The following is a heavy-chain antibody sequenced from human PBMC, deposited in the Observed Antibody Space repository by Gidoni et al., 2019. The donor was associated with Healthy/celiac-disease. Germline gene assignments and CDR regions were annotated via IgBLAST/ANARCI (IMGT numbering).Heavy chain of an antibody. D-gene: IGHD3-22*01. J-gene: IGHJ3*02. CDR2: INPSGGST. CDR1: GYTFTSYY. Sequence: QVQLVQSGAEVKKPGPSVKVPCTASGYTFTSYYMHWVRQAPGQGLEWMGIINPSGGSTSYAQKFQGRVNMARDTSTSTVYMELSSLRSEDTAVYYCARDRCGYYDSSGYYCSNAFDIWGQGTMVTVSS. CDR3: ARDRCGYYDSSGYYCSNAFDI. V-gene: IGHV1-46*03.